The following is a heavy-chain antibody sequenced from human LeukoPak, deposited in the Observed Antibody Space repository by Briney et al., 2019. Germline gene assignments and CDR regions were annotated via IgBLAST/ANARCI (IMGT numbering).Heavy chain of an antibody. CDR3: ARDPTMVRPGDY. CDR2: INPSGGST. CDR1: GYTFTSYY. V-gene: IGHV1-46*01. J-gene: IGHJ4*02. Sequence: ASVKVSCKASGYTFTSYYMHWVRQAPGQGLEWMGIINPSGGSTSYAQKFQGRVTMTRDTSTSSVYMELSSLRSEDTAVYYCARDPTMVRPGDYWGQGTLVTVSS. D-gene: IGHD3-10*01.